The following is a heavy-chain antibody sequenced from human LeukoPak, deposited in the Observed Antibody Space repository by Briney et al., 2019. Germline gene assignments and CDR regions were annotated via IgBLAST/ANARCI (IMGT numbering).Heavy chain of an antibody. V-gene: IGHV4-4*09. J-gene: IGHJ3*02. CDR1: GGSISSYY. CDR3: ARLDSSGYEDAFDI. D-gene: IGHD3-22*01. CDR2: IYTSGST. Sequence: PSETLSLTCTVSGGSISSYYWSWIRQPPGKGLEWIGYIYTSGSTNYNPSLKSRVTISVDTSKNQLSLKLSSVTAADTAVYYCARLDSSGYEDAFDIWGQGTMVTVSS.